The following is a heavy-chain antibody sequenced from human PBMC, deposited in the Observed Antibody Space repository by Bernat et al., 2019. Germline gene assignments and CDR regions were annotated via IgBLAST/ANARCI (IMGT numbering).Heavy chain of an antibody. Sequence: QVQLQQWGAGLLKPSETLSLTCAVYGGSFSGYYWSWIRQPPGKGLEWIGEINHSGSTNYNPSLKSRVTISVDTVKNQFSLKLGSGAGAETAVEYRAGGLQVPRSKRKFVGSPAQYYGKEVWGQGT. CDR2: INHSGST. V-gene: IGHV4-34*01. CDR1: GGSFSGYY. CDR3: AGGLQVPRSKRKFVGSPAQYYGKEV. J-gene: IGHJ6*02. D-gene: IGHD3-10*01.